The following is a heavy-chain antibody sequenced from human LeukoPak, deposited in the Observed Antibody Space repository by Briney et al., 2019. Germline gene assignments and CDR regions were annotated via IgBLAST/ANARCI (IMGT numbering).Heavy chain of an antibody. Sequence: SETLSLTCTVSGRPISSSSYYWGWIRQPPGKGLEWIGSIYYSGSTYYTPSLKSRVTISVDTSKNQFSLKLSSVTAADTAVYYCARSYRYSGRYMDVWGKGTTVTVSS. CDR2: IYYSGST. D-gene: IGHD1-26*01. CDR3: ARSYRYSGRYMDV. V-gene: IGHV4-39*07. J-gene: IGHJ6*03. CDR1: GRPISSSSYY.